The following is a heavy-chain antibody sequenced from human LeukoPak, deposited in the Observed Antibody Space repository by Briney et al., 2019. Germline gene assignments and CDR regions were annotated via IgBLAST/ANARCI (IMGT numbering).Heavy chain of an antibody. D-gene: IGHD3-10*01. CDR1: GYTFTSYY. V-gene: IGHV1-46*01. Sequence: GASVKVSCKASGYTFTSYYMHWVRQAPGQGLKWMGIINPSGGSTSYAQKFQGRVTMTRDTSTSTVYMELSSLRSEDTAVYYCARGRSALGVRGVTRGPFDYWGQGTLVTVSS. CDR3: ARGRSALGVRGVTRGPFDY. CDR2: INPSGGST. J-gene: IGHJ4*02.